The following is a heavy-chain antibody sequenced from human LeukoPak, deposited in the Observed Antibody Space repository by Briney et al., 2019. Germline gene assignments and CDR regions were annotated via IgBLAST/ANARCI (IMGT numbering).Heavy chain of an antibody. CDR1: GDSVSSNSAA. CDR2: TYYRSKWYN. J-gene: IGHJ4*02. D-gene: IGHD6-13*01. Sequence: SQTLSLTCAISGDSVSSNSAAWNWIRQSPSSGLEWLARTYYRSKWYNDYAVSVKSRITVNPDISKNQFSLQLNSVTPGDTAVYYCARDLGSIAAVFDYWGQGSLVTVSS. CDR3: ARDLGSIAAVFDY. V-gene: IGHV6-1*01.